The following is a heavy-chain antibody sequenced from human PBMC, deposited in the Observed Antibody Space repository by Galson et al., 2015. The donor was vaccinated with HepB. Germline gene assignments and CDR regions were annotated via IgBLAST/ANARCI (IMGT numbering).Heavy chain of an antibody. CDR2: IYYSGST. D-gene: IGHD1-26*01. Sequence: LSLTCSVSGGSVSSGSYYWSWIRQPPGKGLEWIGYIYYSGSTNYNPSLKSRVTISVDMSKNYFSLKVSSVTAADTAVYYCAASGSYFPYWGQGTLVTVSS. V-gene: IGHV4-61*03. CDR3: AASGSYFPY. CDR1: GGSVSSGSYY. J-gene: IGHJ4*02.